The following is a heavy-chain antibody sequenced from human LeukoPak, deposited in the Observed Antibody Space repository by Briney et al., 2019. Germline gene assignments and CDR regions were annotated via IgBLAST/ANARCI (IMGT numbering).Heavy chain of an antibody. CDR1: GFTFDDFG. J-gene: IGHJ4*02. Sequence: PGGSLRLSCAASGFTFDDFGMTWVRQAPGKGLEWVSGINWNGGGTGYADSVKGRFTFSRDNAKKILYLQMNSLRVEDTAVYYCARWELSGRVMERLSWIDHWGQGALVTVSS. V-gene: IGHV3-20*04. CDR2: INWNGGGT. D-gene: IGHD3-16*02. CDR3: ARWELSGRVMERLSWIDH.